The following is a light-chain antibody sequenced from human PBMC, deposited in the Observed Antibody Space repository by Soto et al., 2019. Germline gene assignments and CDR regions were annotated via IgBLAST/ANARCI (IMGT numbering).Light chain of an antibody. Sequence: DIPVTQFPSSLSASVGDRITITCRASQAIGNYLAWYQQKPGKVPKLLIYDASTLQSGVPSRFSGSRSGTDFTLTVSSLQPEDVATYYCQKYNGVPLTFGPGTKVEI. J-gene: IGKJ3*01. V-gene: IGKV1-27*01. CDR3: QKYNGVPLT. CDR1: QAIGNY. CDR2: DAS.